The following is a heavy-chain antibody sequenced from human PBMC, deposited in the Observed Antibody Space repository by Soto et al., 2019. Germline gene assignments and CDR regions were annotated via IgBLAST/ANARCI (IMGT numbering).Heavy chain of an antibody. CDR3: ARYCSGGSCYPLLYYYYYGMDV. D-gene: IGHD2-15*01. V-gene: IGHV3-33*01. Sequence: PGGSLRLSCAASGFTFSSYGMHWVRQAPGKGLEWVAVIWYDGSNKYYADSVKGRFTISRDNSKNTLYLQMNSLRAEDTAVYYCARYCSGGSCYPLLYYYYYGMDVWGQGTTVTVSS. J-gene: IGHJ6*02. CDR2: IWYDGSNK. CDR1: GFTFSSYG.